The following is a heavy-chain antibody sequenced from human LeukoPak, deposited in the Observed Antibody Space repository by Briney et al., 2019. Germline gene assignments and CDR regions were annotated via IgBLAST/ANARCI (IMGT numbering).Heavy chain of an antibody. J-gene: IGHJ4*02. Sequence: ASVKVSCKASGFTFSSYSMNWVRQAPGKGLEWVSYISSSSGTIYYADSVKGRFTISRDNAKNSLYLQMNSLRAEDTAVYYCAKGAYSSGWYFDYWGQGTLVTVSS. D-gene: IGHD6-19*01. CDR3: AKGAYSSGWYFDY. CDR2: ISSSSGTI. V-gene: IGHV3-48*01. CDR1: GFTFSSYS.